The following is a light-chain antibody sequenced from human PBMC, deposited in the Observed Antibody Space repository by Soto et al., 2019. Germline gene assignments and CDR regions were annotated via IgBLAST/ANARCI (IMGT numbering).Light chain of an antibody. CDR1: QTIGRN. J-gene: IGKJ4*01. CDR3: QQSYTSPLT. CDR2: AAS. Sequence: DIQMTQSPSSLSASVGDRVTITCRAGQTIGRNLIWYQQKPGKAPKLLIYAASSLQSGVPSRFIGSGAGTDFTHTINTLQPEDFATYFCQQSYTSPLTFGGGTRVQI. V-gene: IGKV1-39*01.